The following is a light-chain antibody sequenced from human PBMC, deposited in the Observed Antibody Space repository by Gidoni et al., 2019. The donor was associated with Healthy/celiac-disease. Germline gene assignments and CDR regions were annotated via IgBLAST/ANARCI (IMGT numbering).Light chain of an antibody. CDR2: AAS. J-gene: IGKJ4*01. CDR3: QQYGSSPLT. Sequence: EIVLTQSPGTLPLSPGERATLSCRASQSVRSSYFAWYQQRPGQAPRLLIYAASSRATGIPDRFSGSGSGTDFTLTISRLEPEDLAVYYCQQYGSSPLTFGGGTKVEIK. V-gene: IGKV3-20*01. CDR1: QSVRSSY.